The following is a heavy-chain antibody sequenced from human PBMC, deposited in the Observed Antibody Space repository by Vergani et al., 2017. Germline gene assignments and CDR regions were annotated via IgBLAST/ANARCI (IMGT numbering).Heavy chain of an antibody. CDR2: INPSGGST. CDR1: GYTFTNYY. V-gene: IGHV1-46*03. J-gene: IGHJ4*02. Sequence: QVLLVQSGAEVKKPGASLRVSCKTAGYTFTNYYIHWVRQAPGQGLEWMGIINPSGGSTTDAQQFKGRPTMTRDTTTSTVYMDLSNLRSEDTAEYYCAGPHGHILTPHPRRLDYWGQGTLVTVSA. D-gene: IGHD6-25*01. CDR3: AGPHGHILTPHPRRLDY.